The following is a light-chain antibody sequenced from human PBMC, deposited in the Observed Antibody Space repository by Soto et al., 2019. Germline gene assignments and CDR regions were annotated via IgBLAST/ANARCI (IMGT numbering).Light chain of an antibody. Sequence: AIPLTQSPSSLSASVGDRVTITCRASQDISSALAWYQQRPGKAPNLLIYDASSLESGVPSRFSGSGSGTDFTLTISSLQPEDFATYHCQQFKSYPLTFGGGTKVEIK. CDR2: DAS. CDR3: QQFKSYPLT. J-gene: IGKJ4*01. V-gene: IGKV1-13*02. CDR1: QDISSA.